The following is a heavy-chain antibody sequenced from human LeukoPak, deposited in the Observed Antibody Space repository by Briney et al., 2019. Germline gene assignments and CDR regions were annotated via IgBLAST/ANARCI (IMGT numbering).Heavy chain of an antibody. CDR3: VREAAATLFDY. CDR2: ISSSSRDI. J-gene: IGHJ4*02. D-gene: IGHD1-26*01. Sequence: GGSLRLSCAASGFTSSSFTMNWVRQAPGKGLEWVAAISSSSRDIFYADSVKGRFSISRDNTQNSLSLQMNSLRAEDTAVYYCVREAAATLFDYWGQGTLVTVSS. V-gene: IGHV3-21*01. CDR1: GFTSSSFT.